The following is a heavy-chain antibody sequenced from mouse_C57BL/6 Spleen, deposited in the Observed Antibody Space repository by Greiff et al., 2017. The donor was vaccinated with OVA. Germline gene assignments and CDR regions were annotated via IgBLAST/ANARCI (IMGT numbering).Heavy chain of an antibody. J-gene: IGHJ1*03. Sequence: DVKLVESGGGLVKPGGSLKLSCAASGFTFSDYGMHWVRQAPEKGLEWVAYISSGSSTIYYADTVKGRFTISRDNAKNTLFLQMTSLRSEDTAMYYCARTGTRWYFDVWGTGTTVTVSS. CDR1: GFTFSDYG. CDR3: ARTGTRWYFDV. D-gene: IGHD4-1*01. V-gene: IGHV5-17*01. CDR2: ISSGSSTI.